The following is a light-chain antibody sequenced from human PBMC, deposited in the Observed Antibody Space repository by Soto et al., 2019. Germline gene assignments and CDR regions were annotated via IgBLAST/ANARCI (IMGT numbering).Light chain of an antibody. CDR2: APS. V-gene: IGKV1-27*01. J-gene: IGKJ4*01. CDR1: QGIGVY. CDR3: QKYNSAPLT. Sequence: DIQMTQSPSSLSASLGDRVTITCRASQGIGVYLAWFQQKPGKVPKLLIYAPSALQSGVPSRFSGSGSGTDFTLTISSLQPEEIATYYCQKYNSAPLTFGGGTRVEIK.